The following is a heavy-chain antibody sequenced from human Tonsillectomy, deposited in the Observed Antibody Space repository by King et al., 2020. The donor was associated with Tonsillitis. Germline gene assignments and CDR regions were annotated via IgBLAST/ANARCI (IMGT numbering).Heavy chain of an antibody. CDR1: GFTFSNAW. CDR2: IKSNADGGTT. CDR3: TTGGRYNGMVV. V-gene: IGHV3-15*01. D-gene: IGHD1-26*01. J-gene: IGHJ6*02. Sequence: VQLVQSGGGLVKPGESLRLSCAASGFTFSNAWMNWVRQAPGKGLEWVGRIKSNADGGTTDNAAPVKGRFTISRDDTKSTLFLQMKSLKTEDTAVYYCTTGGRYNGMVVWGPGTTVTVSS.